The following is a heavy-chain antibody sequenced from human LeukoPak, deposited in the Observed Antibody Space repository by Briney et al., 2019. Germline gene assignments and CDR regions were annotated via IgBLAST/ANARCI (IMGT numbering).Heavy chain of an antibody. CDR1: GFTFSTHS. CDR2: ISSSSSHI. V-gene: IGHV3-21*01. Sequence: GGSLRLSCAAFGFTFSTHSMSWVRQAPGKRLEWVSSISSSSSHIYYADSMKGRFTVSRDNAKNSLFLQMNSLRAEDTAVYYCARDFRTQLNGYSPPYHFDYWGQGALVTVSS. CDR3: ARDFRTQLNGYSPPYHFDY. D-gene: IGHD5-24*01. J-gene: IGHJ4*02.